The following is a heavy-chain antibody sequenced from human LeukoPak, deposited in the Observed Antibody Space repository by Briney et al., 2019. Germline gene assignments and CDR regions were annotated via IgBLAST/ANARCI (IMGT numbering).Heavy chain of an antibody. CDR3: ARVGPLKPQQMYRRPKYYFDY. Sequence: SETLSLTCTVSGGSISRYYWSWIRQPPGKGLEWIGEINHSGSTNYNPSLKSRVTISVDTSKNQFSLKLSSVTAADTAVYYCARVGPLKPQQMYRRPKYYFDYWGQGTLVTVSS. CDR1: GGSISRYY. J-gene: IGHJ4*02. CDR2: INHSGST. D-gene: IGHD1-26*01. V-gene: IGHV4-34*01.